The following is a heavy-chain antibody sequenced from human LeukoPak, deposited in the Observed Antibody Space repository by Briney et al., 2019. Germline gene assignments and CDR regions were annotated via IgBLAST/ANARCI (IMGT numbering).Heavy chain of an antibody. J-gene: IGHJ4*02. D-gene: IGHD3-16*02. CDR3: ARDSGMITFGGVIVKGDYFNY. CDR1: GFTVSSNE. V-gene: IGHV3-38-3*01. CDR2: ISGGST. Sequence: GGSLRLSCAASGFTVSSNEMSWVRQAPGKGLEWVSSISGGSTYYADSRKGRFTISRDNSKNTLYLQMNSLRAEDTAVYYCARDSGMITFGGVIVKGDYFNYWGQGTLVTVSS.